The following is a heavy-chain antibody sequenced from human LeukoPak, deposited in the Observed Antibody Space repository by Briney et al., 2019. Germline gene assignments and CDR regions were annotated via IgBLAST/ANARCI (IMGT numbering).Heavy chain of an antibody. CDR2: TYQRSKWYN. D-gene: IGHD2-15*01. V-gene: IGHV6-1*01. J-gene: IGHJ4*02. Sequence: SQTLSLTCAISGDSVSSNSAAWNWIRQSPSRCLEWLGRTYQRSKWYNDYALSVKSRITINPDTSKNQFSLQLNSVTPEDTAVYYCAREDCSGGSCYGGFDCWGQGTLVTVSS. CDR1: GDSVSSNSAA. CDR3: AREDCSGGSCYGGFDC.